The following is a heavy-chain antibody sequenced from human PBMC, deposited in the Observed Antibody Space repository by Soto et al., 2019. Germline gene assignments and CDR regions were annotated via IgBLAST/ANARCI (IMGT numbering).Heavy chain of an antibody. J-gene: IGHJ6*02. CDR2: IIPIFGTA. D-gene: IGHD6-6*01. CDR3: ATANGVAGRPSMEMDV. CDR1: GGTFSSYA. V-gene: IGHV1-69*13. Sequence: SVKVSCKASGGTFSSYAISWVRQAPGQGLEWMGGIIPIFGTANYAQKFQGRVTITADESTSTAYMELSSLRSEDTAVYYCATANGVAGRPSMEMDVWGQGTTVTVSS.